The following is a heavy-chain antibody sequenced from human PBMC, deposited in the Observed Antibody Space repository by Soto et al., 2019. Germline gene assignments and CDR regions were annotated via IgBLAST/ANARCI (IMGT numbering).Heavy chain of an antibody. CDR2: ISYDGSSK. Sequence: QVQLVESGGGVVQPGRSLTLSCAASGFTFSRIATHWVRQAPGKGLEWVAVISYDGSSKLYADSVKGRFIVTRDNSKNTLYLQMSSLRVDDTAVYFCARPTVGTFFHALDYWGQGDLVTVSS. CDR3: ARPTVGTFFHALDY. V-gene: IGHV3-30-3*01. J-gene: IGHJ4*02. D-gene: IGHD4-17*01. CDR1: GFTFSRIA.